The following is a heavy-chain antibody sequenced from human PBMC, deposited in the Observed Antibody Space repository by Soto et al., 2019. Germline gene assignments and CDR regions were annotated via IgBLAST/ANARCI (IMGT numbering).Heavy chain of an antibody. V-gene: IGHV4-30-4*01. D-gene: IGHD3-22*01. CDR2: VYYSGST. CDR3: ARMSYYYDKWYFDL. CDR1: GDFINNNDYY. Sequence: SETLSLTCTVSGDFINNNDYYWNWIRQTPGKGLEWIGYVYYSGSTYYIPSLKSRLSMSVDTSKNQFSLKLSSVTAADTAIYYCARMSYYYDKWYFDLWGRGTLVTVSS. J-gene: IGHJ2*01.